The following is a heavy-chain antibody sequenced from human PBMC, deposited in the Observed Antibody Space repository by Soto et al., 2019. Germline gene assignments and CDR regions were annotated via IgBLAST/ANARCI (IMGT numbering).Heavy chain of an antibody. CDR3: ARGTTVVTMGYYYYGMDV. CDR1: GGTFSSYA. Sequence: QVQLVQSGAEVKKPGSSVKVSCKASGGTFSSYAISWVRQAPGQGLEWMGGIIPIFGTANYAQKFQGRVTITADQSTSTAYMELSSRRSEDTAVYYCARGTTVVTMGYYYYGMDVWGQGTTVTVSS. J-gene: IGHJ6*02. CDR2: IIPIFGTA. V-gene: IGHV1-69*01. D-gene: IGHD4-17*01.